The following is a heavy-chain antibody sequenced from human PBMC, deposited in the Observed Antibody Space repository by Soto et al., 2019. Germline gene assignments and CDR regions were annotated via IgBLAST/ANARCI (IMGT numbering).Heavy chain of an antibody. Sequence: ASVKVSCKASGYTFTSYAMHWVRQAPGQRLEWMGWINAGNGNTKYSQKFQGRVTITRDTSASTAYMELSSLRSEDTAVYYCAAGYSSSWYYYYYGMDVWGQGTTVTVSS. V-gene: IGHV1-3*01. D-gene: IGHD6-13*01. CDR2: INAGNGNT. CDR3: AAGYSSSWYYYYYGMDV. J-gene: IGHJ6*02. CDR1: GYTFTSYA.